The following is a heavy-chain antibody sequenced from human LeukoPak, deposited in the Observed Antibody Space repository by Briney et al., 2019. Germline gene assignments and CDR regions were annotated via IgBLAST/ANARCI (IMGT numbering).Heavy chain of an antibody. J-gene: IGHJ5*02. V-gene: IGHV3-66*02. Sequence: GGSLRLSCAASGFTVSSNYMSWVRQAPGKGLEWVSVIYSGGSTYYADSVEGRFTISRDNSKNTLYLQMNSLRAEDTAVYYCANHYDFWSGYSNWFDPWGQGTLVTVSS. CDR3: ANHYDFWSGYSNWFDP. CDR2: IYSGGST. D-gene: IGHD3-3*01. CDR1: GFTVSSNY.